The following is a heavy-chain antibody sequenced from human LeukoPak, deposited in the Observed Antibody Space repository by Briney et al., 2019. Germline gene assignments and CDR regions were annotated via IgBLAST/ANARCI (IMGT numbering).Heavy chain of an antibody. Sequence: GGSLRLSCAASGFTFSSYAMHWVRQAPGKGLEWVAVISYDGSNKYYADSVKGRFTISRDNAKNTLYLQMNTLRAEDTAVYYCARNLDYGLTSLNYWGQGTLVTVSS. J-gene: IGHJ4*02. V-gene: IGHV3-30-3*01. CDR3: ARNLDYGLTSLNY. D-gene: IGHD3-10*01. CDR2: ISYDGSNK. CDR1: GFTFSSYA.